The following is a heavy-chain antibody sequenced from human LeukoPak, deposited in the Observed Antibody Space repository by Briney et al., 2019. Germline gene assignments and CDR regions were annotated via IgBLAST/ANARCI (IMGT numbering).Heavy chain of an antibody. V-gene: IGHV1-8*03. CDR2: MNPNSGNT. Sequence: GASVKVSCKASGYTFTSYDINWVRQATGQGLEWMGWMNPNSGNTGYAQKFQGRVTITRNTSISTAYMELSSPRSEDTAVYYCARGLKINCSSTSCYLIYWGQGTLVTVSS. D-gene: IGHD2-2*01. CDR1: GYTFTSYD. CDR3: ARGLKINCSSTSCYLIY. J-gene: IGHJ4*02.